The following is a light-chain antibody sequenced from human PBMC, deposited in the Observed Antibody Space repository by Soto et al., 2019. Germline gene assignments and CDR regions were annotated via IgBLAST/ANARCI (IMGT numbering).Light chain of an antibody. CDR2: EVS. CDR1: SSDVGFYND. J-gene: IGLJ2*01. CDR3: GSYTRSTTVV. V-gene: IGLV2-14*01. Sequence: QSALTQPASVSGSPGQSITISCTGTSSDVGFYNDDSWYRQHPAKAPQLMVYEVSNRPSGVSNRFSGSKSGNTASLTISGLQAEDDADYYCGSYTRSTTVVFGGGTQLTVL.